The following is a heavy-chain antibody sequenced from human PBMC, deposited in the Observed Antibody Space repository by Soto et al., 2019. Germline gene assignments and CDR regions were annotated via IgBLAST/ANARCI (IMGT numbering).Heavy chain of an antibody. CDR2: VYHTGRT. V-gene: IGHV4-61*01. D-gene: IGHD6-19*01. J-gene: IGHJ4*02. CDR3: AIPPPIEVAGPDY. Sequence: PSETLSLTCTVSGGSFKSGSYSWSWIRQPPGKGLEWIGYVYHTGRTSYNPSLKSRVSISMDTSKNQFSLNLNSVTAADTAVYYCAIPPPIEVAGPDYWGQGTLVTVSS. CDR1: GGSFKSGSYS.